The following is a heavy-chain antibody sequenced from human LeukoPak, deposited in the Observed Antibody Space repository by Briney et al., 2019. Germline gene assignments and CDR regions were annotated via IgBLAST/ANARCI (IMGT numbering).Heavy chain of an antibody. V-gene: IGHV1-69*13. Sequence: SVKVSCKASGGTFSSYAISWVRQAPGQGLEWVGGIIPIFGTANYAQKFQGRVTITADESTSTAYMELSSLRSEDTAVYYCARTLPSLLWFGELYYWGQGTLVTVSS. J-gene: IGHJ4*02. D-gene: IGHD3-10*01. CDR1: GGTFSSYA. CDR2: IIPIFGTA. CDR3: ARTLPSLLWFGELYY.